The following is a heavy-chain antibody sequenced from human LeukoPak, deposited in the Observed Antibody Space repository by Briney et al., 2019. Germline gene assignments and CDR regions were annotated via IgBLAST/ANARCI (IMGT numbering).Heavy chain of an antibody. J-gene: IGHJ4*02. CDR1: GFTFSSYA. CDR2: ISSNGGST. V-gene: IGHV3-64*01. Sequence: GGSLRLSCAASGFTFSSYAMHWVRQAPGKGLEYVSAISSNGGSTYYANSVKGRFTISRDNSKNTLYPQMGSLRAEDMAVYYCARAKSRQVVAAPFDYWGQGTLVTVSS. D-gene: IGHD5-12*01. CDR3: ARAKSRQVVAAPFDY.